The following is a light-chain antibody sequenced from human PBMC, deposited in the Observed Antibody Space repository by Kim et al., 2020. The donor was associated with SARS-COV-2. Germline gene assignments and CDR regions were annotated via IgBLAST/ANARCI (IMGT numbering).Light chain of an antibody. Sequence: ASVGDRVTITCRASQSISSYLNWYQQKPGKAPKLLIYAASSLQSGVPSRFSGSGSGTDFTLTISSLQPEVFATYYCQQSYSTPLTFGGGTKVDIK. J-gene: IGKJ4*01. V-gene: IGKV1-39*01. CDR3: QQSYSTPLT. CDR1: QSISSY. CDR2: AAS.